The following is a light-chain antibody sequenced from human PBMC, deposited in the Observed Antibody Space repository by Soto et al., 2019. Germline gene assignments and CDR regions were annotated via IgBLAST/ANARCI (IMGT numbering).Light chain of an antibody. V-gene: IGKV3-20*01. CDR1: QSVTNSY. Sequence: EIVLTQSPGTLSLSPGDRATLSCRASQSVTNSYLAWYQQKPGQAPRLLIYGASVRATGIPDRFSGSGSGTDFTLTISRLEPEDFAVYYCHLYGSSPPFTFGPGTKVDIK. J-gene: IGKJ3*01. CDR3: HLYGSSPPFT. CDR2: GAS.